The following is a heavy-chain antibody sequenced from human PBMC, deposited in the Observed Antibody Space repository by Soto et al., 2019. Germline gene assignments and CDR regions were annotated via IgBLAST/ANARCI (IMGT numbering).Heavy chain of an antibody. CDR2: MNPNSGNT. J-gene: IGHJ5*02. Sequence: ASVKVSCKASGYTFTSHDINWVRQATGQGLEWMGWMNPNSGNTGYAQKFQGRVTMTRNTSISTAYMELSSLRSEDTAVYYCARGGKAPRNWFDPWSQGTLVTVSS. V-gene: IGHV1-8*01. CDR3: ARGGKAPRNWFDP. CDR1: GYTFTSHD.